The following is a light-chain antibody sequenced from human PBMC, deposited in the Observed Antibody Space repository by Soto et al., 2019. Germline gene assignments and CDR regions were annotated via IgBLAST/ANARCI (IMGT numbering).Light chain of an antibody. CDR1: QSVSSY. CDR3: QQYGSSPGT. Sequence: EIVLTQSPGTLSLSPGERATLSCRASQSVSSYLAWYQQKPGQAPRHLISGASSRATGIPDRFSGSGSGTDFTLTISRLEPEDFAVYYCQQYGSSPGTFGGGTKVEIK. CDR2: GAS. V-gene: IGKV3-20*01. J-gene: IGKJ4*01.